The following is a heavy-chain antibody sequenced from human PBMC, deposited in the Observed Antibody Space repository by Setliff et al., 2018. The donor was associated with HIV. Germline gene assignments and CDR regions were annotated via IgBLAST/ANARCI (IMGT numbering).Heavy chain of an antibody. CDR1: GFSLSNGRMG. CDR3: ARMAIQQSGDY. D-gene: IGHD6-13*01. V-gene: IGHV2-70*11. J-gene: IGHJ4*02. CDR2: IDWDDDK. Sequence: SGPTLVNPTETLTLTCTVSGFSLSNGRMGVSWIRQPPGKALEWLARIDWDDDKYYSTSLKTRLTISKDTSKNQVVLTMTNMDPVDTATYYCARMAIQQSGDYWGQGTLVTVSS.